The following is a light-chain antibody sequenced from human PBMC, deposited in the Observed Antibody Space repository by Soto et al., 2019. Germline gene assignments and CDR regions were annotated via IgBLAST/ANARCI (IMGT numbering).Light chain of an antibody. V-gene: IGKV3-20*01. CDR1: QSVKTF. J-gene: IGKJ1*01. CDR3: QQYGSSGT. Sequence: EIVMTQSPGTLSLSPGERATLSCRASQSVKTFLVWYQHRPGQAPRVLIYDASHRASGIPARFSGSGSGTDFTLTISRLEPEDFAVYYCQQYGSSGTFGQGTKVDIK. CDR2: DAS.